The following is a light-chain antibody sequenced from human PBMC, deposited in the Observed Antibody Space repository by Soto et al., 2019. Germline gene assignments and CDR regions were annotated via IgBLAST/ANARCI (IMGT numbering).Light chain of an antibody. Sequence: DIVMTQSPLSLPVTPGEPASISCRSSQSLLHRNGNNYLDWYLQKPGQSPQLLIYLGSNRASGLPDRFSGSGSGTDFTLKISRVEADDVGVYYCMQTLQTPPTFVQGTKVEIK. J-gene: IGKJ1*01. CDR3: MQTLQTPPT. CDR1: QSLLHRNGNNY. V-gene: IGKV2-28*01. CDR2: LGS.